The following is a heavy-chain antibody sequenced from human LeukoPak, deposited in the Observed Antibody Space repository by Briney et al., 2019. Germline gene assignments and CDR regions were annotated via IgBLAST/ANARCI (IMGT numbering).Heavy chain of an antibody. D-gene: IGHD6-19*01. CDR1: GCTFSSYS. J-gene: IGHJ4*02. V-gene: IGHV3-21*01. CDR3: ARDQGLLVVAGRFGY. Sequence: GGSLRLSCAASGCTFSSYSMNWVRQAPGKGLEWVSSISSSNSYIYNADSVKGRFTISRDNAKNSLYLQMNSLRAEDTAVYYCARDQGLLVVAGRFGYWGQGTLVTVSS. CDR2: ISSSNSYI.